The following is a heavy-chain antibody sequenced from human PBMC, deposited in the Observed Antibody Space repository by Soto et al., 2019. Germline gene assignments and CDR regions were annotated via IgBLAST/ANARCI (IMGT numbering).Heavy chain of an antibody. D-gene: IGHD6-13*01. CDR2: IYPGDSET. CDR1: GYTLSNFW. V-gene: IGHV5-51*01. CDR3: ARSPRSSPYFDY. J-gene: IGHJ4*02. Sequence: GESLKISCQCSGYTLSNFWIAWVRQLPGKGLEYMGIIYPGDSETRYSPSFHGKVTISADRSIGTAYLQWSSLEASDSAFYFCARSPRSSPYFDYWGQGALVTVSS.